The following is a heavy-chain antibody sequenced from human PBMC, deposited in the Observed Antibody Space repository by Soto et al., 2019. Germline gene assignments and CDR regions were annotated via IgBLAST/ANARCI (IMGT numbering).Heavy chain of an antibody. CDR2: ISTTGSTI. CDR1: GFTFSTFS. CDR3: ARYKGYCSGGSCYYYYYMDV. D-gene: IGHD2-15*01. J-gene: IGHJ6*03. Sequence: GGSLRLSCAASGFTFSTFSMNWVRQAPGKGLEWVSYISTTGSTIYYADSVKGRFTISRDNAKNSLYLQMTSLRAEDTAVYYCARYKGYCSGGSCYYYYYMDVWGKGTTVTV. V-gene: IGHV3-48*01.